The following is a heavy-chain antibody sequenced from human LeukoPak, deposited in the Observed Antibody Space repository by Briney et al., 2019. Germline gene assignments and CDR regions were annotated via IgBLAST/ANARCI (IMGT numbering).Heavy chain of an antibody. CDR1: GYTFTSYD. V-gene: IGHV1-8*01. CDR2: MNPNSGNT. Sequence: ASVKVPCKASGYTFTSYDINWVRQATGQGLEWMGWMNPNSGNTGYAQKFQGRVTMTRNTSISTAYMELSSLRSEDTAVYYCARGGATGYYYYYGMDVWGQGTTVTVSS. D-gene: IGHD1-26*01. CDR3: ARGGATGYYYYYGMDV. J-gene: IGHJ6*02.